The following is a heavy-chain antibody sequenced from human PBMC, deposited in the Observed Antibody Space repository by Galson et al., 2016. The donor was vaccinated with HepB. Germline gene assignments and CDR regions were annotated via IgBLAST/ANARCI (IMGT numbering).Heavy chain of an antibody. D-gene: IGHD1-14*01. CDR2: IYHSGST. Sequence: SETLSLTCTVSGGSISSSNWWTWVRQSPGKGLEWIGEIYHSGSTNYNPSLKSRVTISVDGSKNQFSLKLSSVTAADTAVYYCASPLGGQVSSPVWGRGSLVTVSS. CDR3: ASPLGGQVSSPV. CDR1: GGSISSSNW. J-gene: IGHJ4*02. V-gene: IGHV4-4*02.